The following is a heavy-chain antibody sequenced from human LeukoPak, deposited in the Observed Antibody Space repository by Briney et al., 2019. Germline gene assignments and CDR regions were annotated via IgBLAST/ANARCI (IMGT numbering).Heavy chain of an antibody. J-gene: IGHJ6*02. CDR2: MNPNSGNT. V-gene: IGHV1-8*01. CDR1: GYTFTSYA. CDR3: ARGRGIVATIYYYYYGMDV. D-gene: IGHD5-12*01. Sequence: ASVNVSCKASGYTFTSYAINWVRQATGQGIEWMGWMNPNSGNTGYAQKFQGRVTMTRNTSISTAYMELSSLRSEDTAVYYCARGRGIVATIYYYYYGMDVWGQGTTVTVSS.